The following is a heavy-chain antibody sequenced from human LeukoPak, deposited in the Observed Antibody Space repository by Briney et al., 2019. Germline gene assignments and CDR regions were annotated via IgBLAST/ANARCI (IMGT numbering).Heavy chain of an antibody. CDR1: GFTFSSFA. CDR3: TKDPNGDYVGAFDP. Sequence: QPGGSLRLSCEASGFTFSSFAMTWVRQAPGKGLERVSSITGSHGRTYNTDSVKGRFTISRDNSQNTLYLQMNSLRAEDTAVYYCTKDPNGDYVGAFDPWGQGTLVTVSS. J-gene: IGHJ5*02. D-gene: IGHD4-17*01. CDR2: ITGSHGRT. V-gene: IGHV3-23*01.